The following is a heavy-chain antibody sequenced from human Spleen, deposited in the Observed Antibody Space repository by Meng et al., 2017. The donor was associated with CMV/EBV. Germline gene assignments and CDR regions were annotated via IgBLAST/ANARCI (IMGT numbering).Heavy chain of an antibody. CDR1: GYAFTAYH. CDR3: ARNTFGGFGEVSFWSY. CDR2: VSPDSGGT. D-gene: IGHD3-3*01. J-gene: IGHJ4*02. Sequence: ASVKVSCKASGYAFTAYHLHWVRQAPGQGLEWMGWVSPDSGGTKFAQKFEDRVTMTRDTSITTVYLELSRLRSDDTAVYFCARNTFGGFGEVSFWSYWGQGTLVTVSS. V-gene: IGHV1-2*02.